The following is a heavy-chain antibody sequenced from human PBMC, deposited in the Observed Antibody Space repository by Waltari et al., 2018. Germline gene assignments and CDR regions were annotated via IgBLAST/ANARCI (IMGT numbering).Heavy chain of an antibody. D-gene: IGHD3-22*01. CDR3: AGGWLSSHYYYYYYMDV. Sequence: QVQLQESGPGLVKPSQTLSLTCTVSGGSISSGSYYWSWIRQPAGKGLEWIGRIYTSGSTNYNPSLKSRVTISVDTSKNQCSRKLSSVTAADTAVYYCAGGWLSSHYYYYYYMDVWGKGTTVTVSS. CDR1: GGSISSGSYY. J-gene: IGHJ6*03. V-gene: IGHV4-61*02. CDR2: IYTSGST.